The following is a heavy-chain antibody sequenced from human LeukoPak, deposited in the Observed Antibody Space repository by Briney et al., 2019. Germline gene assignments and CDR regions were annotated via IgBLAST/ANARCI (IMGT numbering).Heavy chain of an antibody. V-gene: IGHV5-51*01. J-gene: IGHJ3*02. CDR2: IYPGDSDT. Sequence: GESLKISCKGSGYSFTSYWIGWVRPMPGKGLGWMGIIYPGDSDTRYSPSFQGQVTISADKSISTAYLQWSSLKASDTAMYYCARRLLHYDILTGYNSHVAFDIWGQGTMVTVSS. CDR1: GYSFTSYW. CDR3: ARRLLHYDILTGYNSHVAFDI. D-gene: IGHD3-9*01.